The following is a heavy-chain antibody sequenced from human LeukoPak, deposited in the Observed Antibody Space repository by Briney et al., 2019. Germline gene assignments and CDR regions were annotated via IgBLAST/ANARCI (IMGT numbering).Heavy chain of an antibody. CDR1: SYSISSGCY. Sequence: PSETLSLTCSVCSYSISSGCYWGWIRQPPGKGLEWIGSIYHSGSTYYNPSLKSRVTISVDTSKNQFSLKLSSVTAADTAVYYCARVDAAFDIWGQGTMVTVSA. V-gene: IGHV4-38-2*02. CDR2: IYHSGST. CDR3: ARVDAAFDI. J-gene: IGHJ3*02.